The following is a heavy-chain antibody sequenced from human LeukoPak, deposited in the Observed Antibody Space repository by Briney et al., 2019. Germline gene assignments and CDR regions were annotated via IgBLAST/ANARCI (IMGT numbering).Heavy chain of an antibody. CDR3: ARSGATYYYGSATYYFDY. D-gene: IGHD3-10*01. CDR2: INHSGST. CDR1: GGSFSGYY. Sequence: PSETLSLTCAVYGGSFSGYYWSWIRQPPGKGLEWIGEINHSGSTNYNPSLKSRVTISVDTSKNQFSLKLSSVTAADTAVYYCARSGATYYYGSATYYFDYWGQGTLVTVSS. V-gene: IGHV4-34*01. J-gene: IGHJ4*02.